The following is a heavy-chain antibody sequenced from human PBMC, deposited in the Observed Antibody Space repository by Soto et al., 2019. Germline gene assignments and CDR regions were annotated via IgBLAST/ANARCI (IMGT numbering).Heavy chain of an antibody. CDR3: ARTSGYYFSDY. V-gene: IGHV1-3*01. CDR2: INAGNANT. CDR1: GYTFTSYA. Sequence: ASVKVSCKAFGYTFTSYAMHWVRQAPGQRLEWMGWINAGNANTKYSQKFQGRVTITRDTSASTAYMELSSLRSEDTAVYYCARTSGYYFSDYWRQGTLVTSPQ. J-gene: IGHJ4*02. D-gene: IGHD3-3*01.